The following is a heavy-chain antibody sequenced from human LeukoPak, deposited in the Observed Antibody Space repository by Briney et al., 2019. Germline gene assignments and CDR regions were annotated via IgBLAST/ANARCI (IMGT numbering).Heavy chain of an antibody. V-gene: IGHV3-30-3*01. Sequence: GGSLRLSCAASGSTFSSYAMHWVRQAPGKGLEWVAVISYDGSNKYYADSVKGRFTISRDNSKNTLYLQMNSLRAEDTAVYYCARGQTTVTTLGLFYYWGQGTLVTVSS. J-gene: IGHJ4*02. CDR1: GSTFSSYA. CDR3: ARGQTTVTTLGLFYY. CDR2: ISYDGSNK. D-gene: IGHD4-17*01.